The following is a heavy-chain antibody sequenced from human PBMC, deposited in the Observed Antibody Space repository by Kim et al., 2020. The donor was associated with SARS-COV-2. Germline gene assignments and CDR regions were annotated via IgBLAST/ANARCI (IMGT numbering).Heavy chain of an antibody. CDR3: VLGVEIAAAGSGSYYYYGMDV. J-gene: IGHJ6*02. CDR2: INHSGST. V-gene: IGHV4-34*01. CDR1: GGSFSGYY. D-gene: IGHD6-13*01. Sequence: SETLSLTCAVYGGSFSGYYWSWIRQPPGKGLEWIGEINHSGSTNYNPSLKSRVTISVDTSKNQFSLKLSSVTAADTAVYYCVLGVEIAAAGSGSYYYYGMDVWGQGTTVTVSS.